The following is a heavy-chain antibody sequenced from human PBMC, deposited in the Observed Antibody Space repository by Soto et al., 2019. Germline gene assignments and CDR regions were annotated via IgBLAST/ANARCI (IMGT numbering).Heavy chain of an antibody. V-gene: IGHV3-23*01. CDR1: GFTFSSYA. D-gene: IGHD2-15*01. CDR3: TKDLPSGGYCSGGSYYEAFGY. Sequence: EVQLLESGGGLVQPGGSLRLSCAASGFTFSSYAMSRVRQAPGKGLEWVSAISGSGGSTYYADSVKGRFTISGDNSKNTLYLQRNSLRAADTAVYYCTKDLPSGGYCSGGSYYEAFGYWGQGALVTV. CDR2: ISGSGGST. J-gene: IGHJ4*02.